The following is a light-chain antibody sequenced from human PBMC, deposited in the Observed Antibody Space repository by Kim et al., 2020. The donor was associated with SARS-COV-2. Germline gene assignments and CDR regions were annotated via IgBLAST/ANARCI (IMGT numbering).Light chain of an antibody. Sequence: NFTLTQPHSVSESPGKTVTISCTRSSGSIASNYVQWYQQRPGSAPTTVIYEDNQRPSGGPDRFSGSIDSSSNSASLTISGLKTEDEADYYCQSYDSSNWVFGGGTQLTVL. CDR3: QSYDSSNWV. V-gene: IGLV6-57*04. CDR1: SGSIASNY. CDR2: EDN. J-gene: IGLJ3*02.